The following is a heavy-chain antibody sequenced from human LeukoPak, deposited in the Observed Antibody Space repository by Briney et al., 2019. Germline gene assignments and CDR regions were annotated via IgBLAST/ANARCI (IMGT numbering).Heavy chain of an antibody. CDR3: ASRTWTGPGYYAFDI. V-gene: IGHV3-23*01. D-gene: IGHD3/OR15-3a*01. CDR1: GFTFINYA. CDR2: EGSAGGT. J-gene: IGHJ3*02. Sequence: PGGSLRLSCGASGFTFINYAVSWVRQAPGQGLEWVSAEGSAGGTYYADSVKGRFTISRDNSGNTLSLQMNGLRVEDTAVYYCASRTWTGPGYYAFDIWGQGTMVTVSS.